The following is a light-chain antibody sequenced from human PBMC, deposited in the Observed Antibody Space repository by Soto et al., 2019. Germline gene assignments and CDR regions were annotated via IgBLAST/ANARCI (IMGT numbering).Light chain of an antibody. CDR1: SSNIGSNT. J-gene: IGLJ2*01. V-gene: IGLV1-44*01. Sequence: QSVLTQSPSASGTPGQRVTISCSGSSSNIGSNTVNWYQQLPGTAPKLLIYSSNQRPSGVPDRFSGSKSGTSASLAISGLQSEDEADYYCAAWDDSLNGLVFGGGTKVTVL. CDR3: AAWDDSLNGLV. CDR2: SSN.